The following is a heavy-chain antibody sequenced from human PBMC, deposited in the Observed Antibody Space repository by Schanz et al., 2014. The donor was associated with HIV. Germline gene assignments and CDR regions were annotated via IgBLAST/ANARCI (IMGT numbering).Heavy chain of an antibody. CDR3: ARVGSGSYYVRYFDY. J-gene: IGHJ4*02. CDR2: ISTSNGNT. Sequence: QLQLAQSGAEVKKPGASVRVSCKTSGYIFTSHGISWVRQAPGQGLEWMGWISTSNGNTNYAQKLQGRVTMTTDTSTSTAYMELRSLRSDDTAVYYCARVGSGSYYVRYFDYWGQGTLVTVSS. V-gene: IGHV1-18*01. CDR1: GYIFTSHG. D-gene: IGHD3-10*01.